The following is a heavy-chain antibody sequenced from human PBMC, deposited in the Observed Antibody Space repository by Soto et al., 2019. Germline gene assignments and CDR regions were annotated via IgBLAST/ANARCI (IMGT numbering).Heavy chain of an antibody. Sequence: HVQLQQWGAGLLKPSETLSLTCAVYGGSFSGYYWSWIRQPPGKGLVWIVDINHSGSTNYNPSLKSRVTISVDTSKNQFSLNLSSVTAADTAVYYCPSLDYGDYDAFDYWGKGTLVTVSS. CDR1: GGSFSGYY. CDR3: PSLDYGDYDAFDY. V-gene: IGHV4-34*01. D-gene: IGHD4-17*01. J-gene: IGHJ4*02. CDR2: INHSGST.